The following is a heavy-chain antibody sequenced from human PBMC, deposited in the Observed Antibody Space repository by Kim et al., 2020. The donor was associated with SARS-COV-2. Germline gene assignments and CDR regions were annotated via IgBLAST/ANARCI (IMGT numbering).Heavy chain of an antibody. CDR3: ATTGRGYDGSHVPGF. D-gene: IGHD5-12*01. V-gene: IGHV1-3*01. CDR2: LNPGSGST. CDR1: GYTFSNYA. J-gene: IGHJ4*02. Sequence: ASVKVSCKASGYTFSNYAIHWLRQAPGQSPECMGWLNPGSGSTGYSQRFQGRLTITRDTSATTAYMELRSLTSEDTASYYCATTGRGYDGSHVPGFWGQGTLVTVSS.